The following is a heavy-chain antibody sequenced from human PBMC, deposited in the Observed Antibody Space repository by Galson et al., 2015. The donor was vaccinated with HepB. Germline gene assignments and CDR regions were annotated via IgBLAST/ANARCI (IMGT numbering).Heavy chain of an antibody. D-gene: IGHD3-10*01. J-gene: IGHJ3*02. CDR2: ISSSSSYI. Sequence: SLRLSCAASGFNFNSYRMNWVRQAPGKGLEWVSSISSSSSYIYYADSLKGRFTISRDNAKNSLYLQMNSLRAEDTAVYYCARGNNEEYYYGSGSDPFDIWGQGTMVTVSS. CDR1: GFNFNSYR. V-gene: IGHV3-21*01. CDR3: ARGNNEEYYYGSGSDPFDI.